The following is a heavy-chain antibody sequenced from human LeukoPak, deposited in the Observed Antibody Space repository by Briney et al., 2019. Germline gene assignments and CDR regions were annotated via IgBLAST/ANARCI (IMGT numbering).Heavy chain of an antibody. CDR2: INPDASST. Sequence: GGSLRLSCAASGFTFSKYWMHWVRQVPGNGLVWVSRINPDASSTIYADSVKGRFTISRDNARNTLYLEINSLRAEDTAVYYCACDNTGCTNGVCSDYWGQGTMVTVSS. V-gene: IGHV3-74*01. D-gene: IGHD2-8*01. CDR1: GFTFSKYW. CDR3: ACDNTGCTNGVCSDY. J-gene: IGHJ4*02.